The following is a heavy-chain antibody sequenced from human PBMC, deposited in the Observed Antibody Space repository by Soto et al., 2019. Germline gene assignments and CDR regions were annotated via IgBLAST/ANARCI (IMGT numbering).Heavy chain of an antibody. D-gene: IGHD3-3*02. J-gene: IGHJ5*02. CDR1: GFTFSSYW. V-gene: IGHV3-74*01. Sequence: GGSLRLSCAASGFTFSSYWMHWVRQAPGKGLVWVSRINSDGSSTSYADSVKGRFTISRDNAKNTLYLQMNSLRAEDTAVYYCARDRKPFLGYNWFDPWGQGTLVTVSS. CDR2: INSDGSST. CDR3: ARDRKPFLGYNWFDP.